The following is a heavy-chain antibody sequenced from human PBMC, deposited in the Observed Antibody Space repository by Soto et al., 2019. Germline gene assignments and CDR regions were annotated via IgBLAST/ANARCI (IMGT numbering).Heavy chain of an antibody. V-gene: IGHV4-39*01. J-gene: IGHJ3*02. Sequence: SETLSLTCTVSGGSISSSRYYWGWIRQPPGKGLEWIGTIYYSGNTYYNPSLKSRVTISVDTSKNQFSLKLSSVTAADTAVYYCASPVVVTAFDDFHIWGQPTMVTVSS. CDR1: GGSISSSRYY. CDR2: IYYSGNT. D-gene: IGHD2-21*02. CDR3: ASPVVVTAFDDFHI.